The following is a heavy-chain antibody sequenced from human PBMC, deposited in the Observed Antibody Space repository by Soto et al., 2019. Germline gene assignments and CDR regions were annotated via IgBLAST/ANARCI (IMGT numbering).Heavy chain of an antibody. Sequence: ASVNVSCKSSGGTFSSYAISWVRQAPGQGLEWMGGIIPIFGTANYAQKFQGRVTITADESTSTAYMELSSLRSEDTAVYYCARGLTGTGYYYGMDVWGQGTTVTVSS. J-gene: IGHJ6*02. V-gene: IGHV1-69*13. D-gene: IGHD1-7*01. CDR1: GGTFSSYA. CDR3: ARGLTGTGYYYGMDV. CDR2: IIPIFGTA.